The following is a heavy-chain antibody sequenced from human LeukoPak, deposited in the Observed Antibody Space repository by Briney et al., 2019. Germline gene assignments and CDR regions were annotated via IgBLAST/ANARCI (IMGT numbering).Heavy chain of an antibody. CDR1: GYTFTDYY. D-gene: IGHD3-10*01. CDR3: ARGSGFQYRGITINYYMDV. V-gene: IGHV1-2*02. J-gene: IGHJ6*03. CDR2: IDPKSGGT. Sequence: GASVKVSCKASGYTFTDYYIHWVRQAPGQGLEWMGWIDPKSGGTSFAQKFQGSVTMTRDTSISTAYIELSRLKYDDTAVYYCARGSGFQYRGITINYYMDVWGKGTTVTVSS.